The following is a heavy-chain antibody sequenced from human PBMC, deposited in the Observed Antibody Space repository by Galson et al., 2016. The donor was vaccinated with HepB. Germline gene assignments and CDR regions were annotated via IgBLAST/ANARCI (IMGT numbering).Heavy chain of an antibody. D-gene: IGHD3-10*01. J-gene: IGHJ4*02. CDR2: INNDGSST. Sequence: SLRLSCAVSGFTFSSYWMYWVRQAPGKGLVWVSRINNDGSSTDYADSVTGRFTISRDNAKNTLYLQMSSLRAEDTAVYYCTRGGVRGARHFDCWGQGTLVTVSS. CDR1: GFTFSSYW. V-gene: IGHV3-74*01. CDR3: TRGGVRGARHFDC.